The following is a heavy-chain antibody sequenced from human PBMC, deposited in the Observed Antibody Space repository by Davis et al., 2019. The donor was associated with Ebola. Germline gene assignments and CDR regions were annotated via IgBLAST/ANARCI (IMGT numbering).Heavy chain of an antibody. D-gene: IGHD3-22*01. CDR1: GFTFSSYA. Sequence: PGGSLRLSCAASGFTFSSYAMSWVRQAPGKGLEWVSAISGSGGSTYYADSVKGRFTISRDNSKNTLYLQMNSLRAEDTAVYYCAKDPGGEITMKPRDDYWGQGTLVTVSS. CDR3: AKDPGGEITMKPRDDY. CDR2: ISGSGGST. J-gene: IGHJ4*02. V-gene: IGHV3-23*01.